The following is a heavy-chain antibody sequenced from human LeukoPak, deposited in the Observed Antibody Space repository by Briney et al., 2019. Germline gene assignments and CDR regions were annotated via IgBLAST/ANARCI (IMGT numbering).Heavy chain of an antibody. CDR1: GGTFNNFV. J-gene: IGHJ4*02. V-gene: IGHV1-69*05. CDR2: IIPIFGTA. Sequence: SVKVSCKASGGTFNNFVISWVRQAPGQGLEWVGGIIPIFGTADYAQKFQGRAMITTDESTTTAYMELSSLRSEDTAVYYCAIDSTGYYKQRAYYFDYWGQGTLVTVSS. D-gene: IGHD3-22*01. CDR3: AIDSTGYYKQRAYYFDY.